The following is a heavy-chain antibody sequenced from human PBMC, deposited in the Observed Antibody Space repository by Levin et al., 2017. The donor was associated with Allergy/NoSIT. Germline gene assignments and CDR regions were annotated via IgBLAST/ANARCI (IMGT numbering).Heavy chain of an antibody. Sequence: GGSLRLSCAASGFTFSSYAMTWVRQAPGKGLEWVPAISTGGTNTYYADSVKGRFTISRDNSKNTLYLQMNSLRAEDTAVYYCAKDGAGTYYGIDYWGQGTLVTVSS. D-gene: IGHD1-26*01. CDR1: GFTFSSYA. CDR2: ISTGGTNT. CDR3: AKDGAGTYYGIDY. J-gene: IGHJ4*02. V-gene: IGHV3-23*01.